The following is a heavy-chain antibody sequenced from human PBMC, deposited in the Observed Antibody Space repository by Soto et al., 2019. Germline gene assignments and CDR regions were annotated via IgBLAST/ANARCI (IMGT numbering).Heavy chain of an antibody. CDR3: AKGKAAAAGKNYYYGMDV. V-gene: IGHV3-23*01. J-gene: IGHJ6*02. D-gene: IGHD6-13*01. Sequence: GGSLRLSCAASGFTFSSYAMSWVRQAPGKGLEWVSTISGSGGSTYYADSVKGRFTISRDNSKNTLYLQMNSLRAEDTAVYYCAKGKAAAAGKNYYYGMDVWGQGTTVTVSS. CDR1: GFTFSSYA. CDR2: ISGSGGST.